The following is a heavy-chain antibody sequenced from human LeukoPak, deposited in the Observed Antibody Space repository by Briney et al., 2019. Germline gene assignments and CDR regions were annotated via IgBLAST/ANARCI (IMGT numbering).Heavy chain of an antibody. Sequence: ASVKVSCKASGYTFTDYYMHWVRQAPGQGLEWMGWINPSSGGTNYAQKFQGRVTVTRDTSISTAYMDLSRLRSDDTAVYYCAIKMLAARLDYWGQGTLVTVSS. J-gene: IGHJ4*02. CDR1: GYTFTDYY. CDR3: AIKMLAARLDY. V-gene: IGHV1-2*02. CDR2: INPSSGGT. D-gene: IGHD6-6*01.